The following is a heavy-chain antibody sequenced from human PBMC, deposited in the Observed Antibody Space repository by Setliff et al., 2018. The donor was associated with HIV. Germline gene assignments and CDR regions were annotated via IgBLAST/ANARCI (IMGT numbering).Heavy chain of an antibody. V-gene: IGHV3-66*01. CDR2: IYSGGST. Sequence: PGGSLRLSCVASGFTVSTYYMSWVRQAPGKGLEWVSTIYSGGSTYHADSVKGRFTISRDNAKNSVYLQMNSLRDEDTAVYYCARDDPPGGNDYWGQGTLVTVSS. CDR1: GFTVSTYY. CDR3: ARDDPPGGNDY. D-gene: IGHD2-15*01. J-gene: IGHJ4*02.